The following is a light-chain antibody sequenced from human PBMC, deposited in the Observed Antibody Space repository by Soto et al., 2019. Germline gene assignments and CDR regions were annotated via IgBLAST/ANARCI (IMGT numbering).Light chain of an antibody. J-gene: IGKJ4*01. V-gene: IGKV4-1*01. CDR2: WAS. Sequence: IVMTQSPDSLAVSLGERATINCKTSQSVLYSANNRNYLAWYQQKPGQPPKLLINWASTRESGVPDRFSGSGSGTDFTLTISRLEPEDFAVYYCQQYGSSLLTFGGGTKVDIK. CDR1: QSVLYSANNRNY. CDR3: QQYGSSLLT.